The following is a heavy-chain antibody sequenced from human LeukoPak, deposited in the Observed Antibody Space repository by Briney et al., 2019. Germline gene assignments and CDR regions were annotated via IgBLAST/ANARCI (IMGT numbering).Heavy chain of an antibody. J-gene: IGHJ5*02. D-gene: IGHD3-10*01. CDR1: GGSISSSSYY. Sequence: SETLSLTCTVSGGSISSSSYYWGWIRQPPGKGLEWIGSIYYSGSTYYNPSLKSRVTISVDTSKNQFSLKLSSVTAADTAVHYCARVLLWFGELIPHWFDPWGQGTLVTVSS. V-gene: IGHV4-39*07. CDR3: ARVLLWFGELIPHWFDP. CDR2: IYYSGST.